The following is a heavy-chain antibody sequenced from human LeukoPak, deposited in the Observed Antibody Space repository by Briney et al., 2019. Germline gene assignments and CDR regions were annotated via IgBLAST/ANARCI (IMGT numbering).Heavy chain of an antibody. D-gene: IGHD6-19*01. J-gene: IGHJ4*02. CDR1: GGSFSGYY. CDR3: ARHQQWLPFDN. CDR2: INHSGST. Sequence: SETLSLTCAVYGGSFSGYYWSWIRQPPGKGLEWIGEINHSGSTNYNPSLKSRVTISVDTSRNQFSLSLSSVTAADTAVYYCARHQQWLPFDNWGQGTLVTVSS. V-gene: IGHV4-34*01.